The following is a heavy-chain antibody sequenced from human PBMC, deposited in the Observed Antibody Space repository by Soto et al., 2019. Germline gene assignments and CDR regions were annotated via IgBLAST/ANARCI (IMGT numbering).Heavy chain of an antibody. CDR1: GFTFSSYA. Sequence: GGSLGLSCAASGFTFSSYAMSWVRQAPGKGLEWVSAISGSGGSTYYADSVKGRFTISRDNSKNTLYLQMNSLRAEDTAVYYCAKDHKYYYDSSGYYFWGQGTLVTVSS. J-gene: IGHJ4*02. CDR3: AKDHKYYYDSSGYYF. D-gene: IGHD3-22*01. V-gene: IGHV3-23*01. CDR2: ISGSGGST.